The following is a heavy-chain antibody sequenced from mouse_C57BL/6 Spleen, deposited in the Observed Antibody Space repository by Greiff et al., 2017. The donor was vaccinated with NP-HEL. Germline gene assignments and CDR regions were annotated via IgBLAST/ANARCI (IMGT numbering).Heavy chain of an antibody. CDR3: AREEYYDYDGAWFAY. V-gene: IGHV1-78*01. J-gene: IGHJ3*01. D-gene: IGHD2-4*01. CDR1: GYTFTDHT. Sequence: VQLQQSDAELVKPGASVKISCKVSGYTFTDHTIHWMKQRPEQGLEWIGYIYPRDGSTKYNEKFKGKATLTADKSSSTAYMQLNSLTSEDSAVYFCAREEYYDYDGAWFAYWGQGTLVTVSA. CDR2: IYPRDGST.